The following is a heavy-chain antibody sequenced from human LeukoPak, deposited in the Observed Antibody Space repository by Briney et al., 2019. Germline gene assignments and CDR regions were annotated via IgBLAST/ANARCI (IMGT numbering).Heavy chain of an antibody. CDR3: AREVEHDFWSGYLNYYYGMDV. V-gene: IGHV4-61*02. CDR1: GGSISSGSYY. Sequence: SQTLSLTCTVSGGSISSGSYYWSWIRQPAGKGLEWIGRIYTSGSTNYNPSLKSRVTISVDTSKNQFSLKLSSVTAADTAVYYCAREVEHDFWSGYLNYYYGMDVWGQGTTVTVSS. D-gene: IGHD3-3*01. J-gene: IGHJ6*02. CDR2: IYTSGST.